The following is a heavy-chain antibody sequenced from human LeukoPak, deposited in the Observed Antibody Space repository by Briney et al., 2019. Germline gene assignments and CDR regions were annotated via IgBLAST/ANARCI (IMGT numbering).Heavy chain of an antibody. Sequence: GGSLRLSCAASGFSFSVCAMHWVRQAPGQGLEWVATISYDGNNKHYTDSVEGRFTISRDNSKNTLYLQMNTLRVEDTAMYYCVRGVTIYESRGYFDYWGQGTLVTVSS. D-gene: IGHD3-22*01. J-gene: IGHJ4*02. CDR1: GFSFSVCA. CDR2: ISYDGNNK. V-gene: IGHV3-30-3*01. CDR3: VRGVTIYESRGYFDY.